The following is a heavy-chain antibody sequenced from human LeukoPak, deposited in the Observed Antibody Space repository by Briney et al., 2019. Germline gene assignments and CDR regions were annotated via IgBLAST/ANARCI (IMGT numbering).Heavy chain of an antibody. CDR2: IYYSGST. D-gene: IGHD2-2*01. V-gene: IGHV4-59*01. CDR1: GGSISSYY. Sequence: ASETLSPTCTVSGGSISSYYWSWIRQPPGKGLEWIGYIYYSGSTNYNPSLKSRVTISVDTSKNQFSLKLSSVTAADTAVYYCARGFGQLHSNWFDPWGQGTLVTVSS. J-gene: IGHJ5*02. CDR3: ARGFGQLHSNWFDP.